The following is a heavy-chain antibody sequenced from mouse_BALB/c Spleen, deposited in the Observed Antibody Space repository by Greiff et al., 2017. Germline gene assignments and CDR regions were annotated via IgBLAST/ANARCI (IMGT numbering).Heavy chain of an antibody. CDR2: ISSGGGST. D-gene: IGHD1-1*01. J-gene: IGHJ4*01. V-gene: IGHV5-12-1*01. Sequence: EVHLVESGGGLVKPGGSLKLSCAASGFAFSSYDMSWVRQTPEKRLEWVAYISSGGGSTYYPDTVKGRFTISRDNAKNTLYLQVSSLKSEDTAMYYCARRLLRYAMDYWGQGTSVTVSS. CDR3: ARRLLRYAMDY. CDR1: GFAFSSYD.